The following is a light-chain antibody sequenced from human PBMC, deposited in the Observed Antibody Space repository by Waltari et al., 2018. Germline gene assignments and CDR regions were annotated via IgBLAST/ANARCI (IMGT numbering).Light chain of an antibody. CDR2: GAS. CDR1: QSVSSN. Sequence: EIVMTQSPATLSVSPGERATLSCRARQSVSSNLAWYQQKPGRGSRPLIDGASTRATGIPARFSGSGSETDFSLTISSLQSEDFAVYYCQQNNNWPLTFGGGTKVEIK. CDR3: QQNNNWPLT. V-gene: IGKV3-15*01. J-gene: IGKJ4*01.